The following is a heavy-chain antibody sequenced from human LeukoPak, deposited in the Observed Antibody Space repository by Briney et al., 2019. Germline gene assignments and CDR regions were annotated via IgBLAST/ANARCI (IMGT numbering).Heavy chain of an antibody. V-gene: IGHV4-34*01. CDR3: ARDAYYYDRQPPYYFDY. J-gene: IGHJ4*02. CDR2: INHSGST. D-gene: IGHD3-22*01. CDR1: GGSFSGYY. Sequence: SETLSLTCAVYGGSFSGYYWSWIRQPPGKGLEWIGEINHSGSTNYNPSLKSRVTISVDTSKNQFSLKLSSVTAADTAVYYCARDAYYYDRQPPYYFDYWGQGTLVTVSS.